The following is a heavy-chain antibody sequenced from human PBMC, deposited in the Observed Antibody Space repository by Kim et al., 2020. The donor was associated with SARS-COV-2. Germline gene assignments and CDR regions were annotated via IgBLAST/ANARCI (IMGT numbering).Heavy chain of an antibody. Sequence: SETLSLTCTVSGYSISSGYYWGWIRQPPGKGLEWIGSIYHSGSTYYNPSLKSRVTISVDTSKNQFSLKLSSVTAADTAVYYCARQKGVIYDSSGYHDYWGQGTLVTVSS. CDR2: IYHSGST. CDR3: ARQKGVIYDSSGYHDY. J-gene: IGHJ4*02. CDR1: GYSISSGYY. V-gene: IGHV4-38-2*02. D-gene: IGHD3-22*01.